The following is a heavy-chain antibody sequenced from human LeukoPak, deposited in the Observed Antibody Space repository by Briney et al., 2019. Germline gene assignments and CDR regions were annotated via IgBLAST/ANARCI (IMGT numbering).Heavy chain of an antibody. Sequence: GGSLRLSCAASGFTFDDYAMHWVRQAPGKGLEWVSGISWNSGSIGYADSVKGRFTISRDNAKNSLYLQMNSLRAEDMALYYCAKDARRYCSSTSCYSGLFDYWGQGTLVTVSS. CDR1: GFTFDDYA. CDR3: AKDARRYCSSTSCYSGLFDY. V-gene: IGHV3-9*03. CDR2: ISWNSGSI. J-gene: IGHJ4*02. D-gene: IGHD2-2*01.